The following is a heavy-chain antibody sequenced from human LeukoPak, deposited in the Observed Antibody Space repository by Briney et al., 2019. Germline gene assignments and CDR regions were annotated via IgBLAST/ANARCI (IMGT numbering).Heavy chain of an antibody. CDR1: GFTFSSYS. D-gene: IGHD3-3*01. CDR2: ISSSSSTI. V-gene: IGHV3-48*02. Sequence: GGSLRLSCAASGFTFSSYSMNWVRQAPGKGLEWVSYISSSSSTIYYADSVKGRFTISRDNAKNSLYLQMNSLRDEDTAVYYCARAADFWSGYFSTFPQYYYYYYMAVWGKGTTVTVSS. J-gene: IGHJ6*03. CDR3: ARAADFWSGYFSTFPQYYYYYYMAV.